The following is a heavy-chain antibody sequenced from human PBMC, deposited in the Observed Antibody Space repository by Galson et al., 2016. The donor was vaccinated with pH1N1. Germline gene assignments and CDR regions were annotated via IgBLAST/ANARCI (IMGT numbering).Heavy chain of an antibody. Sequence: SLRLSCAASGFTFSSHWMQWVRQAPGKGLVWVSRINSDGSSTSYADSVKGRFTISRDNAKNTLYLQMNSLRVEDTAVYYCAREPEYDIWTGYGHYFDYWGQGTLFTVSS. CDR2: INSDGSST. V-gene: IGHV3-74*01. J-gene: IGHJ4*02. CDR3: AREPEYDIWTGYGHYFDY. D-gene: IGHD3-9*01. CDR1: GFTFSSHW.